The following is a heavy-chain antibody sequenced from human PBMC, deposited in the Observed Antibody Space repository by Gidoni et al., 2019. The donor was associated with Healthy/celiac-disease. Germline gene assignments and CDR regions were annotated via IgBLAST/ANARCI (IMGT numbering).Heavy chain of an antibody. CDR3: AIVGDTTTNYFQH. D-gene: IGHD1-26*01. Sequence: QLQLQQSGAGLFPPSDTLSLTRAVFAVSFSGSYWSWLRHPPGKGLEWIGENNHSGSTNYNPSLKSRVNRSVDTSKSQVSLKLSSVNAADTAGYYCAIVGDTTTNYFQHWGQGTLVTVSS. V-gene: IGHV4-34*01. CDR2: NNHSGST. J-gene: IGHJ1*01. CDR1: AVSFSGSY.